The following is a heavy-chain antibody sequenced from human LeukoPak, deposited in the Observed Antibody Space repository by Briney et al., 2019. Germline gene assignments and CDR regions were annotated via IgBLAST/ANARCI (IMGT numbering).Heavy chain of an antibody. D-gene: IGHD4-17*01. Sequence: QPGGSLRLSCAASGFTFSSYAMHWVRQAPGKGLEWVAVTSYDGSNKYYADSVKGRFAISRDNSKNTLYLQMNSLRAEDTAVYYCARERIDPVTTRGTNYFDYWGQGTLVTVSS. J-gene: IGHJ4*02. CDR1: GFTFSSYA. CDR2: TSYDGSNK. V-gene: IGHV3-30*09. CDR3: ARERIDPVTTRGTNYFDY.